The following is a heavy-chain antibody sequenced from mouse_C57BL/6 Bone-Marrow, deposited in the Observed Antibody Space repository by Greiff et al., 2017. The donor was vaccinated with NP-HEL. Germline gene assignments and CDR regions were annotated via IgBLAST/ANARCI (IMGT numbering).Heavy chain of an antibody. D-gene: IGHD4-1*01. CDR3: ARRFHWG. CDR1: GYTFTGYW. V-gene: IGHV1-9*01. J-gene: IGHJ1*03. Sequence: VQLQQSGADLMKPGASVKLSCKATGYTFTGYWIEWVKQRPGHGLEWIGEILPGSGSTNYIEKFKGKATFTADTASNTAYMQLISLTTEDSAIYYCARRFHWGWGTGTTVTV. CDR2: ILPGSGST.